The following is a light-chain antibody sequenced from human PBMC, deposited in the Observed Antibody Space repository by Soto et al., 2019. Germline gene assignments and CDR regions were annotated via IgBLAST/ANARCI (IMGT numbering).Light chain of an antibody. CDR2: RNN. V-gene: IGLV1-47*01. Sequence: QSVLTQPPSASGTPGQRVTISCSGSSSNLGSYDVYWYQQLPGTAPKLLIYRNNQRPSGVPDRFSGAKSGTLASPAISGLRSEDEADYYCAACDDSVGEVFGGGTQLTVL. J-gene: IGLJ2*01. CDR3: AACDDSVGEV. CDR1: SSNLGSYD.